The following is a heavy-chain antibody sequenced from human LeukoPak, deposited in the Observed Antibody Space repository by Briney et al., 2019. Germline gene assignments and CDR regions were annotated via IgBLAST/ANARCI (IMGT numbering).Heavy chain of an antibody. CDR1: GGSFSGHY. CDR3: ARTRWLQFPDY. J-gene: IGHJ4*02. CDR2: INHSGST. V-gene: IGHV4-34*01. Sequence: PSETLSLTCAVYGGSFSGHYWSWIRQPPGKGLEWIGEINHSGSTNYNPSLKSRVTISVDTSKNQFSLKLSSVTAADTAVYYCARTRWLQFPDYWGQGTLVTVSS. D-gene: IGHD5-24*01.